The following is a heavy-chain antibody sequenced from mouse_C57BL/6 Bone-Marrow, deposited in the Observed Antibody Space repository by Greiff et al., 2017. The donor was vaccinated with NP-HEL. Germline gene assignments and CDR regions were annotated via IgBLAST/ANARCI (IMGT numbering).Heavy chain of an antibody. J-gene: IGHJ2*01. D-gene: IGHD2-1*01. CDR3: TFYYMGTG. CDR2: IDPENGDT. CDR1: GFNIKDDY. V-gene: IGHV14-4*01. Sequence: QLKESGAELVRPGASVKLSCTASGFNIKDDYMHWVKQRPEQGLEWIGWIDPENGDTEYASKFQGKATITADTSSNTAYLQLSSLTSEDTAVYYCTFYYMGTGWGQGTTLTVSS.